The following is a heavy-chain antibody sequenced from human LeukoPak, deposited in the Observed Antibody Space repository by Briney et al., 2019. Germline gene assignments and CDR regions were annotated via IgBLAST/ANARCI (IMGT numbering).Heavy chain of an antibody. CDR1: GGSINTYS. Sequence: PSETLSLTCTVSGGSINTYSWNLIRQPPGKGLEWIGNISYSGITDYNPSLQSRVTISVDTSKNQFFLNLRSVTAADTAVYYCARGVTQQLGYYYSHHMDVWGKGTTVTVSS. CDR3: ARGVTQQLGYYYSHHMDV. CDR2: ISYSGIT. D-gene: IGHD6-13*01. V-gene: IGHV4-59*01. J-gene: IGHJ6*03.